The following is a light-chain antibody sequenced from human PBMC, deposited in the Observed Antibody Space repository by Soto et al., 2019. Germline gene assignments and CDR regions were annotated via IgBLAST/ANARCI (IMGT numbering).Light chain of an antibody. CDR3: SSYTSTTSYV. V-gene: IGLV2-14*01. Sequence: QSALTQPASLSGSPGPSITISCTGTSSDVGGYDYVSWYQQHPGKAPKLMIYDVTNRPSGVSNRFSGSKSGNTASLTISGLQAEDEASYYCSSYTSTTSYVFGTGTKVTV. CDR2: DVT. CDR1: SSDVGGYDY. J-gene: IGLJ1*01.